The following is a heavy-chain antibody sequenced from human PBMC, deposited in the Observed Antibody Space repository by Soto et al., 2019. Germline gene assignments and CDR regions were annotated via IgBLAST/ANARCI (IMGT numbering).Heavy chain of an antibody. CDR3: ARDKDNGLDY. CDR1: GFTFSNNG. V-gene: IGHV3-33*01. J-gene: IGHJ4*02. CDR2: IWYDGSNK. Sequence: GSLRRACSASGFTFSNNGMHWVRQAPGKGLEWVAVIWYDGSNKNCADSVKGRFTISRDNSKNRLYLQMNSLRAEDTAVYYCARDKDNGLDYWGQGTQVTVPS. D-gene: IGHD1-1*01.